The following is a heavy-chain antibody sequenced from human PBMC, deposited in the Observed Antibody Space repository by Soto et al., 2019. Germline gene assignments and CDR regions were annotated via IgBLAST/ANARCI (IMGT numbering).Heavy chain of an antibody. CDR1: GFTFSSYA. CDR3: AKDCSSSGWYGMDV. V-gene: IGHV3-23*01. D-gene: IGHD6-19*01. CDR2: ISGSGGST. Sequence: GGSLRLSCAASGFTFSSYAMSWVRQAPGKGLEWVSAISGSGGSTYYADSVKGRFTISRDNSKNTLYLQMNSLRAEDTAVYYCAKDCSSSGWYGMDVWGQGTTVTVSS. J-gene: IGHJ6*02.